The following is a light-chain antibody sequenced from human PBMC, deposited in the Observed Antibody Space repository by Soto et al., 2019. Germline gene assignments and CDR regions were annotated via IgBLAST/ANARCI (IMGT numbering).Light chain of an antibody. V-gene: IGLV1-40*01. J-gene: IGLJ2*01. CDR3: QSYDSSLSAVV. Sequence: QSVLTQPPSVSGAPGQRVTISCTGSSSNIGAGYEVHWYRQLPGTAPKLLIHGNSNRPSGVPDRFSGSKSGTSASLAITGLQADDEADYYCQSYDSSLSAVVFGGGTKVTVL. CDR2: GNS. CDR1: SSNIGAGYE.